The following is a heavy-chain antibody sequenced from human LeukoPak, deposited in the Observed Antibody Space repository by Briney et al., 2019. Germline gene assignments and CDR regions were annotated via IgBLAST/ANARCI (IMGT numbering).Heavy chain of an antibody. J-gene: IGHJ5*01. CDR3: ARRTLCCGERFAS. D-gene: IGHD3-16*01. CDR2: IYSSGST. CDR1: GGSINNYY. Sequence: PAETVSLTCTVSGGSINNYYWSWIRQPPGKGLEWIGYIYSSGSTNYNPSLKSRVIISVDTSKNQFSLKLSSVTAADTAVYYCARRTLCCGERFASGGQGTRFTVSS. V-gene: IGHV4-59*08.